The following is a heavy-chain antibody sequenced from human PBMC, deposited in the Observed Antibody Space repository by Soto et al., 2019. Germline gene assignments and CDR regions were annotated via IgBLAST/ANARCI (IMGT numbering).Heavy chain of an antibody. J-gene: IGHJ4*02. CDR2: INPDGAT. Sequence: SETLSLTCAVYGGSFSGYYWDWIRQSPGKGLEWIGEINPDGATNYTPSLRGRVTISIDTSRNQFSLKLSSVTAADTAVYYCARGQRSDPCFDYWGQGALVTVSS. V-gene: IGHV4-34*01. CDR1: GGSFSGYY. CDR3: ARGQRSDPCFDY.